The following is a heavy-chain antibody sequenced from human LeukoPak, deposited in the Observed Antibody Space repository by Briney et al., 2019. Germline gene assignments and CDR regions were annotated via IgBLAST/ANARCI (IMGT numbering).Heavy chain of an antibody. Sequence: SETLSLTCTVSGDSINRYYWNWIRQPAGKGLEWIGRIYTTGITNYSPSLASRVSMSVDTSKNQISLKLTSVTAADTAVYYCARAHKYHFYDSSGAFDFWGQGKMVTVSS. J-gene: IGHJ3*01. D-gene: IGHD3-22*01. CDR1: GDSINRYY. CDR2: IYTTGIT. V-gene: IGHV4-4*07. CDR3: ARAHKYHFYDSSGAFDF.